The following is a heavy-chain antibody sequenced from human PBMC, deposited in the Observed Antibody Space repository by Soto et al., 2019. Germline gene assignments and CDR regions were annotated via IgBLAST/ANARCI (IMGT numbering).Heavy chain of an antibody. CDR2: IYHTGST. CDR1: GGSISSSNW. CDR3: ARDRAFTLDPPRYYFDY. Sequence: QVHLQESGPGLVKPSGTLSLTCAVSGGSISSSNWWSWVRQPPGTGLEWIGEIYHTGSTNYNPSLKSRVTISVDKSKNQFSLMLSSVTAADTAVYYRARDRAFTLDPPRYYFDYWGQGTLVTVSS. D-gene: IGHD3-10*01. V-gene: IGHV4-4*02. J-gene: IGHJ4*02.